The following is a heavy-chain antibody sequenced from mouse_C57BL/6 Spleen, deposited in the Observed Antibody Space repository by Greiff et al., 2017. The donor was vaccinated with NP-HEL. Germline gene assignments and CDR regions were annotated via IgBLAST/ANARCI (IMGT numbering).Heavy chain of an antibody. Sequence: QVQLQQPGAELVKPGASVKVSCKASGYTFTSYWMHWVKQRPGQGLEWIGRIHPSGSDTNYNQKFKGKATLTVDKSSSTAYMQLSSLTSEDSAVYYCAIDYGDWYFDVWGTGTTVTVSS. CDR2: IHPSGSDT. D-gene: IGHD1-1*02. V-gene: IGHV1-74*01. J-gene: IGHJ1*03. CDR1: GYTFTSYW. CDR3: AIDYGDWYFDV.